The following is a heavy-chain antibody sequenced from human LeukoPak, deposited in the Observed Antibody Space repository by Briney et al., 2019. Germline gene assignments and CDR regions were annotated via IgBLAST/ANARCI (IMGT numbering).Heavy chain of an antibody. V-gene: IGHV1-69*05. J-gene: IGHJ4*02. Sequence: ASVKVSCKASGGTLSSYAISWVRQAPGQGLEWMGRIIPIFGTANYAQKFQGRVTITTDESTSTAYMELSSLRSEDTAVYYCARDGCSSTGTRSGGSCFDLYWGQGTLVTVSS. CDR3: ARDGCSSTGTRSGGSCFDLY. D-gene: IGHD2-15*01. CDR2: IIPIFGTA. CDR1: GGTLSSYA.